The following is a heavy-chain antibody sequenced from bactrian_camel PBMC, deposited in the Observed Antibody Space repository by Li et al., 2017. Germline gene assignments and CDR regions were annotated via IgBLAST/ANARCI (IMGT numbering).Heavy chain of an antibody. V-gene: IGHV3S54*01. CDR3: ASEFPRKYCTTGNCYLSCSSDYVY. Sequence: VQLVESGGGSVQAGGSLRLSCSASGYEYSIQCMAWYRQVSGKEREGIAACAIGLAYRYLGDSVKGRFDVIRDSASNTLYLQMNSLKPEDTALYYCASEFPRKYCTTGNCYLSCSSDYVYWGQGTQVTVS. CDR2: CAIGLAYR. D-gene: IGHD3*01. CDR1: GYEYSIQC. J-gene: IGHJ6*01.